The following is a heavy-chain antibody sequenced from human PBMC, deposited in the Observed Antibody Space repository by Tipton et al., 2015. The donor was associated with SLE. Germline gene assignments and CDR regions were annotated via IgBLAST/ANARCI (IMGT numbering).Heavy chain of an antibody. D-gene: IGHD6-13*01. CDR2: INHSGSA. J-gene: IGHJ4*02. V-gene: IGHV4-34*01. CDR3: ARGGSSSNRLGY. Sequence: LRLSCAVYGGSFSGYYWSWIRQPPGKGLEWIGEINHSGSANYNPSLKSRVTISVDTSKNQFSLKLSSVTAADTAVYYCARGGSSSNRLGYWGQGTLVTVSS. CDR1: GGSFSGYY.